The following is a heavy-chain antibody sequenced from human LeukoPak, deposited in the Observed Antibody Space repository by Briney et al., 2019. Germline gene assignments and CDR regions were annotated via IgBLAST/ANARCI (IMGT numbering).Heavy chain of an antibody. V-gene: IGHV3-30*02. CDR1: GFTFSAYA. J-gene: IGHJ4*02. CDR3: AKPGEGYYFDY. D-gene: IGHD7-27*01. Sequence: PGGSLRLSCAASGFTFSAYAMHWVRQAPGEGLGRGAFIRLDGSNKNYGDSVKGRFTISRDNSNNTLYLEMNSLRSEDTAVYYCAKPGEGYYFDYWGQGTLVTVSS. CDR2: IRLDGSNK.